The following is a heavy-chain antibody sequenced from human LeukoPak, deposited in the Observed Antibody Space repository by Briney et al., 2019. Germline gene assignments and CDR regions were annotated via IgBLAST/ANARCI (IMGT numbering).Heavy chain of an antibody. CDR3: ARHGTISSESYFDY. D-gene: IGHD1-14*01. CDR1: GGSVSSYY. CDR2: IHNSGRT. Sequence: SETLSLTCSVSGGSVSSYYWSWIRQSPGKGLEWIGYIHNSGRTNYNPSLKSRVTGLVDTSKNQVSLRLSSVTAADTAVYYCARHGTISSESYFDYWGQGALVTVSS. J-gene: IGHJ4*02. V-gene: IGHV4-59*08.